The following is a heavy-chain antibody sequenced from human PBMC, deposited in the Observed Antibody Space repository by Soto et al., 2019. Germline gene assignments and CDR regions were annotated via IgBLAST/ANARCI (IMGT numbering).Heavy chain of an antibody. J-gene: IGHJ6*02. CDR3: ARDTRLTIFGVVIINYYYYGMDV. Sequence: GGSLRLSCAASGFPFSHYAMSWVRQAPGKGLEWVSYISSSGSTIYYADSVKGRFTISRDNAKNSLYLQMSSLRAEDTAVYYCARDTRLTIFGVVIINYYYYGMDVWGQGTTVTVSS. CDR1: GFPFSHYA. V-gene: IGHV3-48*03. D-gene: IGHD3-3*01. CDR2: ISSSGSTI.